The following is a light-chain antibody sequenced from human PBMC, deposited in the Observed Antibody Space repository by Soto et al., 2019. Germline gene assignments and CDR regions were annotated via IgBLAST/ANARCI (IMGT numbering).Light chain of an antibody. CDR2: AAS. Sequence: DIQMTQSPSSLSASVGDRVTITCRASQGIRDALGWYQQKPGKAPKRLIYAASSLQSGVPSRFSGSGSGTEFTLTISSLQPADFATSYCLQHNSYPQTFGQGTKVEIK. CDR1: QGIRDA. J-gene: IGKJ1*01. CDR3: LQHNSYPQT. V-gene: IGKV1-17*01.